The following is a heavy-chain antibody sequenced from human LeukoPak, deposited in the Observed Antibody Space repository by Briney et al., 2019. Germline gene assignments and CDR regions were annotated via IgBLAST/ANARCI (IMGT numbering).Heavy chain of an antibody. J-gene: IGHJ4*02. D-gene: IGHD3-16*02. V-gene: IGHV1-18*04. CDR1: GYTFTGYY. CDR3: ARVFSFGDYIWGSYRYYFDY. CDR2: ISTYNANT. Sequence: ASVKVSCKASGYTFTGYYMHWVRQAPGQGLEWMGWISTYNANTNYAQKYQGRVTMTTDTSTSTAYMELRSLRSDDTAVYFCARVFSFGDYIWGSYRYYFDYWGQGTLVTVSS.